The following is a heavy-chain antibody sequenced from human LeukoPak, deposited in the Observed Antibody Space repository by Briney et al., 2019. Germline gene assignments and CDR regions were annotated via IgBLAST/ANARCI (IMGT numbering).Heavy chain of an antibody. CDR3: AKDPMYYYDSSGYYSVDYFDY. CDR2: ISGSGGST. V-gene: IGHV3-23*01. CDR1: GFTFSSYA. J-gene: IGHJ4*02. Sequence: GGSLRLSCAASGFTFSSYAMSWVRQAPGKGLEWVSAISGSGGSTYYADSVKGRFTISRDNSKNTLYLQMNSLRAEDTAVYYCAKDPMYYYDSSGYYSVDYFDYWGQGTLVTVSS. D-gene: IGHD3-22*01.